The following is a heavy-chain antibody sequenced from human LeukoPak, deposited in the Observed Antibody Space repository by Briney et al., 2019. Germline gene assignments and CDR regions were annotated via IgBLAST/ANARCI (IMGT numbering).Heavy chain of an antibody. J-gene: IGHJ4*02. Sequence: SEALSLTCTVSGGSISSGGYYWSWIRQHPGKGLEWIGYIYYSGSTYYHPSLKSRVTISVDTSKNQFSLKLSSMTAADTAVYYCARGVDCSGGSCYPLFDYWGQGTLVTVSS. CDR2: IYYSGST. CDR3: ARGVDCSGGSCYPLFDY. D-gene: IGHD2-15*01. CDR1: GGSISSGGYY. V-gene: IGHV4-31*03.